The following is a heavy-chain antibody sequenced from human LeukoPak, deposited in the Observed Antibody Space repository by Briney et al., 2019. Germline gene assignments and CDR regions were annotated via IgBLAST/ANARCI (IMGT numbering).Heavy chain of an antibody. D-gene: IGHD1-7*01. CDR3: ARTLELPDRPDI. CDR2: ISSSSSTI. Sequence: PGGSLRLSCAASGFTFSDYYMSWIRQAPGKGLEWVSYISSSSSTIYYADSVKGRFTISRDNAKNSLYLQMNSLRAEDTAVYYCARTLELPDRPDIWGQGTMVTVSS. V-gene: IGHV3-11*04. CDR1: GFTFSDYY. J-gene: IGHJ3*02.